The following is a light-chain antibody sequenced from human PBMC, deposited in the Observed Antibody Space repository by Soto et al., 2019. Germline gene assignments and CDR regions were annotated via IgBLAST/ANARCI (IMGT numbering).Light chain of an antibody. CDR3: QQYGSSPST. Sequence: EIVLTQSPGTLSLSPGERATLSCRASQSVSSNYITWYQQKPGQAPRRLIFGASSRATGIPDRFSGSGSGTDFTLTIRRLEPEDFAVYYCQQYGSSPSTFGQGTKVDIK. CDR1: QSVSSNY. CDR2: GAS. J-gene: IGKJ1*01. V-gene: IGKV3-20*01.